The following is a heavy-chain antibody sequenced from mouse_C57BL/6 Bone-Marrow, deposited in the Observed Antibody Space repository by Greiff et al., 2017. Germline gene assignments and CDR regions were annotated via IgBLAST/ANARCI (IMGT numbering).Heavy chain of an antibody. Sequence: QVQLQQSGPELVKPGASVKISCKASGYTFTDYYINWVKQRPGQGLEWIGWIFPGSGSTYYNEKFKGKATLTVDKSSSTAYMLLSSLTSEDSAVYFCARLPIYYGNYVEAMDYWGQGTSVTVSS. J-gene: IGHJ4*01. CDR1: GYTFTDYY. CDR2: IFPGSGST. CDR3: ARLPIYYGNYVEAMDY. D-gene: IGHD2-1*01. V-gene: IGHV1-75*01.